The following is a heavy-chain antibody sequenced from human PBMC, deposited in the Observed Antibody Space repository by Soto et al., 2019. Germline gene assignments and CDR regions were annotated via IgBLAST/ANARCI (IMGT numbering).Heavy chain of an antibody. CDR2: ISSSGSTI. V-gene: IGHV3-48*03. CDR1: GFTFSSYE. D-gene: IGHD3-22*01. Sequence: LRLSCAASGFTFSSYEMSWVRQAPGKGLEWVSYISSSGSTIYYADSVKGRFTISRDNAKNSLYLQMNSLRAEDTAVYYCARVHYYDSSGFHWFDPWGQGTLVTVSS. J-gene: IGHJ5*02. CDR3: ARVHYYDSSGFHWFDP.